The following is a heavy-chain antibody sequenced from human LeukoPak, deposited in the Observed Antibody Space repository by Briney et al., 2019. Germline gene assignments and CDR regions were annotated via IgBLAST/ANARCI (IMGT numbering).Heavy chain of an antibody. CDR3: ARRPKYYYDSSGYLDY. CDR1: GGSFSGYY. J-gene: IGHJ4*02. Sequence: PSETLSLTCAVYGGSFSGYYWIWIRQPPGKGLEWIGEINHSGSTNYNPSLKSRVTISVDTSKNQFSLKLSSVTAADTAVYYCARRPKYYYDSSGYLDYWGQGTLVTVSS. D-gene: IGHD3-22*01. V-gene: IGHV4-34*01. CDR2: INHSGST.